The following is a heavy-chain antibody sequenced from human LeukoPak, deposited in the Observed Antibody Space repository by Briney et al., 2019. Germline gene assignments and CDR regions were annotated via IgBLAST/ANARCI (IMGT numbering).Heavy chain of an antibody. CDR2: ISGSGGST. CDR1: GFIFSSCA. D-gene: IGHD5-12*01. J-gene: IGHJ4*02. V-gene: IGHV3-23*01. CDR3: AKHRGRDGGYPFDY. Sequence: GGSLRLSCATSGFIFSSCAMSWVRQAPGKGLEWVSVISGSGGSTNYAESVKGRFTISRDNSKNTLYLQMDSLRVEDTAVYYCAKHRGRDGGYPFDYWGQGTLATVSS.